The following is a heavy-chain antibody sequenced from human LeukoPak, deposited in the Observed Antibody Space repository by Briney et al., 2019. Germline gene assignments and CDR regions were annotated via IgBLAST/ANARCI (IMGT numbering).Heavy chain of an antibody. D-gene: IGHD6-19*01. Sequence: KPSETLSLNCAVSGFSISGGYYWVWIRQPPGKGLEWIGSVYHNGNTLFNTSLKSRVTLSVDSSKNQFSLRLSSVTAADTARYYCARNEGIVVAGTRFDSWGQGTLVFVSS. CDR3: ARNEGIVVAGTRFDS. CDR2: VYHNGNT. CDR1: GFSISGGYY. V-gene: IGHV4-38-2*01. J-gene: IGHJ1*01.